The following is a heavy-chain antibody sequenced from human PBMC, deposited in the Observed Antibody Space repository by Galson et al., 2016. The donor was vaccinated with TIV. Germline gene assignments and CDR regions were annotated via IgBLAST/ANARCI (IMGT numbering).Heavy chain of an antibody. J-gene: IGHJ6*02. D-gene: IGHD5-18*01. V-gene: IGHV1-69*13. CDR3: AKCRNTAMDTYYYYYGLDV. Sequence: SVKVSCKASGGSFSSYVFNWVRQAPGQGLEWMGNIIPLFGSANYAQKFQGRVTITADESTSTVYMELRSLRSGDTAVYYCAKCRNTAMDTYYYYYGLDVWGQGTTVTVSS. CDR1: GGSFSSYV. CDR2: IIPLFGSA.